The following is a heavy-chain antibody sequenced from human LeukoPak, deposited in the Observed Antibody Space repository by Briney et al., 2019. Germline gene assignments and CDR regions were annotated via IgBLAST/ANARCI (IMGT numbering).Heavy chain of an antibody. J-gene: IGHJ4*02. V-gene: IGHV3-30*18. Sequence: PGGSLRLSCAASGFTFSSYGMHWVRQAPGKGLEWVAVISYDGSNKYYADSVKGRFTISRDNSKNTLYLQMNSLRAEDTAVYYCAKDPRIAAAILWGQGTLVTVSS. CDR3: AKDPRIAAAIL. CDR2: ISYDGSNK. D-gene: IGHD6-13*01. CDR1: GFTFSSYG.